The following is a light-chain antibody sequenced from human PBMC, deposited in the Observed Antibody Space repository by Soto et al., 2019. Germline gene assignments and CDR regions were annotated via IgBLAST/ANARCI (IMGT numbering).Light chain of an antibody. CDR1: TSNIGSNT. CDR3: AAWDDSLNGYV. CDR2: SNN. V-gene: IGLV1-44*01. Sequence: VLTQPPSASGTPGQRVTISCSGSTSNIGSNTVNWFQQLPGTAPKLLIHSNNQRPSGVPGRFSGSKSGTSASLAISGLQSEDEADYFWAAWDDSLNGYVFGTGTKVTV. J-gene: IGLJ1*01.